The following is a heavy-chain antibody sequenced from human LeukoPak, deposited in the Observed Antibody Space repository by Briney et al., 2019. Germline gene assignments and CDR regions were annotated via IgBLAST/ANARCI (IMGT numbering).Heavy chain of an antibody. V-gene: IGHV1-2*02. J-gene: IGHJ3*02. D-gene: IGHD6-19*01. CDR1: GYTFTGYY. CDR2: INPNSGGT. Sequence: ASVKVSCKASGYTFTGYYMDWVRQAPGQGLEWMGWINPNSGGTNYAQKFQGRVTMTRDTSISTAYMELSRLRSDDTAVYYCATAGIAVAGPWGYAFDIWGQGTMVTVSS. CDR3: ATAGIAVAGPWGYAFDI.